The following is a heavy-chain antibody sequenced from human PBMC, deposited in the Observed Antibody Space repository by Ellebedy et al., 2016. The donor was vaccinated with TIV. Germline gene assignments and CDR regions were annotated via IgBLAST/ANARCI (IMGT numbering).Heavy chain of an antibody. CDR3: ARDRDLVGSTGDAFDI. CDR1: TFSFSNYA. V-gene: IGHV3-30*04. Sequence: GGSLRLSCAASTFSFSNYAIHWVRQAPGKGLEWVAIISYDGSNKYYADSVKGRFTISRDNSRDTLSLQMNSLRAEDTAVYYCARDRDLVGSTGDAFDIWGQGTMVTVSS. D-gene: IGHD1-26*01. J-gene: IGHJ3*02. CDR2: ISYDGSNK.